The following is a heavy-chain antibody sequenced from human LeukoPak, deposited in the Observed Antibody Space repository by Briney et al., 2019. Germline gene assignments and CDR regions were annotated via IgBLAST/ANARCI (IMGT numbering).Heavy chain of an antibody. Sequence: GGSLRLSCAASGFTFSSYIMNWVRQAPGKGLEWVSSISSSSSYIYYADSVKGRFTISRDNAKNSLYLQMNSLRAEDTAVYYCARDVDSSSSGYGMDVWGQGTTVTVSS. D-gene: IGHD6-13*01. CDR3: ARDVDSSSSGYGMDV. J-gene: IGHJ6*02. V-gene: IGHV3-21*04. CDR1: GFTFSSYI. CDR2: ISSSSSYI.